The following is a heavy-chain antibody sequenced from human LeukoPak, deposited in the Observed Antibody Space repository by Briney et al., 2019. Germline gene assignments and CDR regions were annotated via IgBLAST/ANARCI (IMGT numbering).Heavy chain of an antibody. D-gene: IGHD3-10*01. CDR1: GGSISNYY. J-gene: IGHJ6*03. CDR2: IKQDGSEK. Sequence: PSETLSLTCTVSGGSISNYYWSWVRQAPGKGLEWVANIKQDGSEKYYVDSVKGRFTISRDNAKNSLYLQMNSLRAEDTAVYYCAQLTYGSGSLYYYYYMDVWGKGTTVTISS. V-gene: IGHV3-7*01. CDR3: AQLTYGSGSLYYYYYMDV.